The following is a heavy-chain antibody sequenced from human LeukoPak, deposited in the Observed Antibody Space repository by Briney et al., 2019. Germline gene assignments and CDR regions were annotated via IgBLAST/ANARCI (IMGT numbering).Heavy chain of an antibody. Sequence: PGGSLRLPCAASGFPLSSYNMNWVRQAPGKGLGWVSSISSSSSYIYYADSVKGRFTISRDNAKNSLYLQMNSLRAEDTAVYYCARGSVEWELLTSNFDYWGQGTLVSVSS. CDR1: GFPLSSYN. CDR3: ARGSVEWELLTSNFDY. D-gene: IGHD1-26*01. CDR2: ISSSSSYI. V-gene: IGHV3-21*01. J-gene: IGHJ4*02.